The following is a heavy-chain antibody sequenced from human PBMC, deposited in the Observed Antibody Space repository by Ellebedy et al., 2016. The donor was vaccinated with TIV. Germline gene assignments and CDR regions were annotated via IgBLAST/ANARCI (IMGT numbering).Heavy chain of an antibody. CDR2: FYYDDST. V-gene: IGHV3-53*01. CDR1: GFIVSTND. Sequence: GGSLRLXXAASGFIVSTNDVSWVRQAPAKGLEWVSVFYYDDSTYYADSVKGRFTVSRDNSKNTVYLQMESLRADDAAVYYRVGAYRRGGGGEFAHWGQGTLVTVSS. CDR3: VGAYRRGGGGEFAH. D-gene: IGHD3-16*01. J-gene: IGHJ1*01.